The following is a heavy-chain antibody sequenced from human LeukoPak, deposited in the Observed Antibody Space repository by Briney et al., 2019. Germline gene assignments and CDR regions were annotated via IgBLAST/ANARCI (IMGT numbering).Heavy chain of an antibody. Sequence: GGSLRLSCAASGFTFSSYGMHWVRPAPGKGLEWVALISYDGSDKGYADSVKGRFTISRDNSKNTLYLQMNSLRAADTAVYYCAREEALGSGSFDYWGQGTLVTASS. CDR2: ISYDGSDK. V-gene: IGHV3-30*03. J-gene: IGHJ4*02. CDR3: AREEALGSGSFDY. D-gene: IGHD1-26*01. CDR1: GFTFSSYG.